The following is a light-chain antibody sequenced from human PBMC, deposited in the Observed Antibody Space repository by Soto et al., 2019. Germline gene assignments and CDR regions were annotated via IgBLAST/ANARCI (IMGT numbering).Light chain of an antibody. V-gene: IGKV4-1*01. CDR2: WAS. Sequence: DIVMTQSPDSLAVSLGERATINCKSSQSVLYSSNNKNYLAWYQQKPGQPPKLLIYWASTRESGVPDRFSGSGSGTDFTLTISSLQAEDVAVYHCQQYHTTPFTFGPGTKVDIK. CDR3: QQYHTTPFT. CDR1: QSVLYSSNNKNY. J-gene: IGKJ3*01.